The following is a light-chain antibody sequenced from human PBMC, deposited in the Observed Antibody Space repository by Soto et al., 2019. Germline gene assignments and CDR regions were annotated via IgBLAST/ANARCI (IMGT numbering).Light chain of an antibody. V-gene: IGLV2-14*01. CDR1: NSDLGGYNY. CDR2: EVS. CDR3: SSYTSSGTLV. Sequence: QSVLTQPASVSVSPGQSITVSCTGTNSDLGGYNYVSWYQHHPGKAPKLMIYEVSNRPSGVSNRFSGSKSGNTASLAISGLQAEDEADYYCSSYTSSGTLVFGTGTKVPS. J-gene: IGLJ1*01.